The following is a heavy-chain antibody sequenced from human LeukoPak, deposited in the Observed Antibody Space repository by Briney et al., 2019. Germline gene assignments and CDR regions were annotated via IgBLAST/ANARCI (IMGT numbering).Heavy chain of an antibody. CDR2: INPSDSDT. D-gene: IGHD1-20*01. Sequence: GESLKISCKGSGYRFTTYWIGWVRQMPGKGLEWMGIINPSDSDTRYSPSFQGQVTISADNSISTAYLQWSSLKASDTAMYYCALTGTYAEFDYWGQGSLVTVSS. V-gene: IGHV5-51*01. CDR3: ALTGTYAEFDY. J-gene: IGHJ4*02. CDR1: GYRFTTYW.